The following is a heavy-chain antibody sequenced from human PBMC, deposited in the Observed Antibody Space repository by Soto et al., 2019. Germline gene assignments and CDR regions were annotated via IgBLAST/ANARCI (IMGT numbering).Heavy chain of an antibody. CDR1: GYTFTSYD. J-gene: IGHJ4*02. CDR2: LNPNSGNT. Sequence: QVQLVQSGAEVKKPGASVKVSCKASGYTFTSYDINWVRQATGQGLEWMGCLNPNSGNTGYAQKFQGRVTMTRNTSISTAHMELSRLRSEYTAVYYWARTLYGDNVDHCGQGTLVTVSS. D-gene: IGHD4-17*01. V-gene: IGHV1-8*01. CDR3: ARTLYGDNVDH.